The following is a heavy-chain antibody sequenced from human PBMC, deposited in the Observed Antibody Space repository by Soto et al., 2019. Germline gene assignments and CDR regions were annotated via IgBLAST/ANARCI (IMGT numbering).Heavy chain of an antibody. J-gene: IGHJ4*02. CDR3: ATDHGSGSYEPFDY. CDR2: FDPEDGET. Sequence: ASVKVSCKVSGYTLTELSMHWVRQAPGKGLEWMGGFDPEDGETIYAQKFQGRVTMTEDTSTDTAYMELSSLRSEDTAVYYCATDHGSGSYEPFDYWGKGTLVTVSS. CDR1: GYTLTELS. V-gene: IGHV1-24*01. D-gene: IGHD3-10*01.